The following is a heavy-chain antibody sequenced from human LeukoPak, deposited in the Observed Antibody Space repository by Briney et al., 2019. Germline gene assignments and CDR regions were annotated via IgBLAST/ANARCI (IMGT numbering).Heavy chain of an antibody. J-gene: IGHJ6*02. CDR1: GGSISSYY. D-gene: IGHD1-14*01. CDR2: IYHSGST. V-gene: IGHV4-59*01. Sequence: SETLSLTCTVSGGSISSYYWSWIRQPPGKGLEWIGYIYHSGSTNYNPSLKSRVTISVDTSKNQFSLKLSSVTAADTAVYYCARALRNRAPYGMDVWGQGTTVTVSS. CDR3: ARALRNRAPYGMDV.